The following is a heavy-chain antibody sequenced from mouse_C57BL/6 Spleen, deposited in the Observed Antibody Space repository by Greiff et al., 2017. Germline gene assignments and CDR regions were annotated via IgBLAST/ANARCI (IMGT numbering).Heavy chain of an antibody. Sequence: VQVVESGPGLVAPSQSLSITCTVSGFSLTSYGVSWVRQPPGKGLERLGVIWGDGSTNYHSALISRLSISKDNSKSQVFLKLNSLQTEDTATYYCAKQVWYFDVWGTGTTVTVSS. CDR3: AKQVWYFDV. CDR2: IWGDGST. V-gene: IGHV2-3*01. J-gene: IGHJ1*03. CDR1: GFSLTSYG.